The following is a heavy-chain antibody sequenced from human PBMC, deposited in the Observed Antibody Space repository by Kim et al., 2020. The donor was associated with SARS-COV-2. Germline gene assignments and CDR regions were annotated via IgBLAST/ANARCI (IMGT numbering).Heavy chain of an antibody. J-gene: IGHJ4*02. V-gene: IGHV1-2*02. CDR3: SREDY. Sequence: PNRGDTVYAQKFQGRVTMTRDTSITTTYMELSSLSSDDTAVYYCSREDYWGQGTLVTVSS. CDR2: PNRGDT.